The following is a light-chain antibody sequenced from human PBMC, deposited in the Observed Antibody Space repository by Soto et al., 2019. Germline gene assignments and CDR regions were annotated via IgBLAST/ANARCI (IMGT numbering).Light chain of an antibody. V-gene: IGKV3D-15*01. CDR3: QEYNNWPPEGP. CDR1: QSIHTS. CDR2: DST. Sequence: TQSPATLSLSPGERATLSCRAIQSIHTSLAWYQQKPGQPPRLVVYDSTLRANGVPDRFGGSRSGTEFTLTISSLQSEDVAVYFCQEYNNWPPEGPFGQGTKVDI. J-gene: IGKJ1*01.